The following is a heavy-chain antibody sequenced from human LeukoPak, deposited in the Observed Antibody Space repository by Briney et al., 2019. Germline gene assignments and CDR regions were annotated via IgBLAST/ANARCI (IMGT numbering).Heavy chain of an antibody. V-gene: IGHV4-4*07. CDR2: IYTSGST. D-gene: IGHD3-10*01. Sequence: KPSETLSLTCTVSGGSISSYYWSWFRQPAGKGLEWIGRIYTSGSTNYNPSLKSRVTMSVDTSKNQFSLKLSSVTAADTAVYYCARAGGIWFGELFAGYYFDYWDQGTLVTVSS. CDR3: ARAGGIWFGELFAGYYFDY. J-gene: IGHJ4*02. CDR1: GGSISSYY.